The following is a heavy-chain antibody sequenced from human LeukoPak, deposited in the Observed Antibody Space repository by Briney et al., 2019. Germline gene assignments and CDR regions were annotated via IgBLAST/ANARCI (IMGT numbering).Heavy chain of an antibody. V-gene: IGHV3-23*01. CDR3: AKTNGYYDL. Sequence: GGSLRVSCAASGFTFISNGMSWVRKAQGKGLEWVSSISGSGDKTYYADSVKGRFTISRDNSKSTMYLQMNSLRAEDTAVYHCAKTNGYYDLWGQGTLVIVSS. J-gene: IGHJ4*02. CDR2: ISGSGDKT. D-gene: IGHD3-22*01. CDR1: GFTFISNG.